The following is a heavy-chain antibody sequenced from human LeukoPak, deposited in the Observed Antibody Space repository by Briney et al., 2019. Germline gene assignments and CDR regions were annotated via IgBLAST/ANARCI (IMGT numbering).Heavy chain of an antibody. D-gene: IGHD3-3*01. CDR3: ARLGGYYDFWSGYYFDY. CDR1: GFTVSSNY. Sequence: PGGSLRLSCAASGFTVSSNYMSWVRQAPGKGLEWVSVIYSGGSTYYADSVKGRFTISRDNSKNTLYLQMNSLRAEDTAAYYCARLGGYYDFWSGYYFDYWGQGTLVTVSS. CDR2: IYSGGST. J-gene: IGHJ4*02. V-gene: IGHV3-66*02.